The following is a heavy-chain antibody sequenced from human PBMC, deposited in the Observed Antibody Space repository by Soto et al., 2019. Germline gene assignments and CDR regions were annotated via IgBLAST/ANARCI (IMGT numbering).Heavy chain of an antibody. D-gene: IGHD3-3*01. CDR1: GGSIRSNQ. CDR2: IYDSGSI. J-gene: IGHJ5*02. CDR3: ARRFCLSTTCWFDP. V-gene: IGHV4-59*08. Sequence: SETLSLTCTVSGGSIRSNQWSWIRQPPGKGLEWIGHIYDSGSINYNPSLKSRVTMSVDTSKNQPSLKLSSLTAADTAIYYCARRFCLSTTCWFDPWGQGILVTVSS.